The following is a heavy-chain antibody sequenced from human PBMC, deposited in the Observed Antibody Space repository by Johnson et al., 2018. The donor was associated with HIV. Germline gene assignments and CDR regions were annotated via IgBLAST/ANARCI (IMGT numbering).Heavy chain of an antibody. Sequence: QVQLVESGGGVVQPGGYLRLSCAASGFTFSSYGMHWVRQAPGKGLEWVAFIRYDGSNKYSADSVKGRFTISRDNSKNPLYLQMHSLRAEDTAVYYCAREDTRGAFDIWGQGTMVTVSS. CDR2: IRYDGSNK. V-gene: IGHV3-30*02. J-gene: IGHJ3*02. CDR3: AREDTRGAFDI. D-gene: IGHD5-18*01. CDR1: GFTFSSYG.